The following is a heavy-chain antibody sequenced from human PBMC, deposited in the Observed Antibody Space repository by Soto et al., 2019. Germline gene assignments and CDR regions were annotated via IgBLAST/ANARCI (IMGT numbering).Heavy chain of an antibody. Sequence: QLQLQESGSGLVKPSQTLSLTCAVSGGSSSGGYSWSWIRQPPGKGLEWIGYIYHSGSTYYNPSLKSRVTISVDRSKNQFSLKLSSVTAAYTAVYYCARFGADYGLDYWGQGTLVTVSS. CDR1: GGSSSGGYS. J-gene: IGHJ4*02. D-gene: IGHD4-17*01. V-gene: IGHV4-30-2*01. CDR3: ARFGADYGLDY. CDR2: IYHSGST.